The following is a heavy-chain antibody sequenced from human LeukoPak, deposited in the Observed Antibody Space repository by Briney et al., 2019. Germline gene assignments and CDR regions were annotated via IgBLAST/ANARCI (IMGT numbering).Heavy chain of an antibody. CDR1: GFTFSSYG. J-gene: IGHJ5*01. D-gene: IGHD2-2*01. Sequence: GGSLRLSCAASGFTFSSYGMSWVRQAPGKGLEWVSSLTASGGTSYADSVKGRFTISRDNAKNFLFLQMNFLRVEDTAFYYCAKLLRSNTVYDSWGRGALVTVSS. CDR3: AKLLRSNTVYDS. CDR2: LTASGGT. V-gene: IGHV3-23*01.